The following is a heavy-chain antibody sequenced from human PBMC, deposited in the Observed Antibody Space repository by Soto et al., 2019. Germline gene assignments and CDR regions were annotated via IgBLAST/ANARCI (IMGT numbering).Heavy chain of an antibody. J-gene: IGHJ5*02. CDR3: ARSGSWSFNS. D-gene: IGHD6-13*01. CDR2: INYSGRT. Sequence: PPETLSLTCAVHGGSFSDYYWSWIRQPPGKGLEWIGEINYSGRTNYNPSLKSRVTISVDTSKNQFSLEVTSVTAADTAIYYCARSGSWSFNSWGRGTLVTVSS. V-gene: IGHV4-34*01. CDR1: GGSFSDYY.